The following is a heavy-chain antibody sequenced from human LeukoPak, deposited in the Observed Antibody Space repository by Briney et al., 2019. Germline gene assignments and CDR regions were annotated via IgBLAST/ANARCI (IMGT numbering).Heavy chain of an antibody. CDR1: GFTFSSYA. CDR2: ISYDGSNK. J-gene: IGHJ6*02. V-gene: IGHV3-30*18. Sequence: GGSLRLSCAASGFTFSSYAMSWVRQAPGKGLEWVAVISYDGSNKYYADSVKGRFTISRDNSKNTLYLQMNSLRAEDTAVYYCAKDSTTHYYYGMDVWGQGTTVTVSS. D-gene: IGHD4-11*01. CDR3: AKDSTTHYYYGMDV.